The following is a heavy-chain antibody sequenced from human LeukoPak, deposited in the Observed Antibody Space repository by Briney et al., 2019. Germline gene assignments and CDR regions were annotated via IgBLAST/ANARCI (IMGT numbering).Heavy chain of an antibody. V-gene: IGHV1-46*01. J-gene: IGHJ4*02. D-gene: IGHD1-26*01. CDR1: GYTFTSYY. CDR3: ARDTKSGTPGAI. Sequence: ASVKVSCKASGYTFTSYYMHWVRQAPGQGLEWMGIINPSGGSTSYAQKFQGRVTMTRDTSTSTVYMELSSLRSEDTAVYCCARDTKSGTPGAIWGQGTLVTVSS. CDR2: INPSGGST.